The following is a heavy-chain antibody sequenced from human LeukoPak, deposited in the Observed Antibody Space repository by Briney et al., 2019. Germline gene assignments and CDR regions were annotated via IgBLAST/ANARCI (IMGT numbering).Heavy chain of an antibody. V-gene: IGHV1-69*13. D-gene: IGHD3-22*01. CDR2: IIPIFGTA. Sequence: ASVKVSCKASGYTFTSYAMNWVRQAPGQGLEWMGGIIPIFGTANYAQKFQGRVTITADESTSTAYMELSSLRSEDTAVYYCARVLKDDSSGYYYLDYYYYGMDVWGQGTTVTVSS. CDR3: ARVLKDDSSGYYYLDYYYYGMDV. CDR1: GYTFTSYA. J-gene: IGHJ6*02.